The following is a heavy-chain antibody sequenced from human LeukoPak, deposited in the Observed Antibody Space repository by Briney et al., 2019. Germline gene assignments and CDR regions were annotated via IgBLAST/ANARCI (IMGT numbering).Heavy chain of an antibody. CDR2: ISSSSSYI. J-gene: IGHJ4*02. D-gene: IGHD2-2*01. CDR1: GFTFSSYS. CDR3: ARAWRGYCSSTSCSVGY. Sequence: PAGSLRLSCAASGFTFSSYSMSWIRQAPGKGLEWVSSISSSSSYIYYADSVKGRFTISRDNAKNSLYLQMNSLRAEDTAVYYCARAWRGYCSSTSCSVGYWGQGTLVTVSS. V-gene: IGHV3-21*01.